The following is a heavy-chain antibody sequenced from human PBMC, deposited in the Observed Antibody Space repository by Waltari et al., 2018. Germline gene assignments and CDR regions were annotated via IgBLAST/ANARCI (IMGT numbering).Heavy chain of an antibody. V-gene: IGHV3-13*01. CDR2: SGTLGGK. CDR1: GFTLSNYG. D-gene: IGHD3-10*01. J-gene: IGHJ4*02. CDR3: ARHGSGSSWVFYIDF. Sequence: EVQLEQSGGGLVHPGGSLRLSCVGSGFTLSNYGMHWVRQAPGKCLDWVSASGTLGGKYYADSVKGRFTISRDDAKNALYLQMNSLGAEDMAVYYCARHGSGSSWVFYIDFWGQGTLVTVSS.